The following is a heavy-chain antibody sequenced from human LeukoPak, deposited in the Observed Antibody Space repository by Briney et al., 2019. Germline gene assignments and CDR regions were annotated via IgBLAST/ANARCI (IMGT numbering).Heavy chain of an antibody. V-gene: IGHV3-33*01. J-gene: IGHJ4*02. CDR3: ARERSPYYFDY. CDR2: IWYDGSNK. CDR1: GFTFSSYG. Sequence: GGSLRLSCAASGFTFSSYGMHWVRQAPGKGLEWVAVIWYDGSNKYYADSVKGRFTISRDNSKNTLYLQMNSLRAEDTAVYYCARERSPYYFDYWGQGTLVTVSS.